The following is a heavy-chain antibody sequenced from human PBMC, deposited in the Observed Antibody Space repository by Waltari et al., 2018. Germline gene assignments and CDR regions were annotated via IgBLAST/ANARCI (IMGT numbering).Heavy chain of an antibody. Sequence: QLQLQESGPGLVKPSETLSLTCTVSGGSISSSSYSWGWIRQPPGKGLEWIGSIYYSGSTYYNPSLKSRVTISVDTSKNQFSLKLSSVTAADTAVYYCATREDYGGNLRYFDYWGQGTLVTVSS. D-gene: IGHD4-17*01. CDR1: GGSISSSSYS. CDR2: IYYSGST. V-gene: IGHV4-39*01. CDR3: ATREDYGGNLRYFDY. J-gene: IGHJ4*02.